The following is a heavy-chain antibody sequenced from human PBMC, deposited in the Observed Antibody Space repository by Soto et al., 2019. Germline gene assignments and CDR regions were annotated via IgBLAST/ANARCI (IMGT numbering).Heavy chain of an antibody. CDR1: GFTVSSYG. Sequence: AGSLRPSCAASGFTVSSYGVHWVRQAPGKGLEWVAVISYDGSNKYYADSVKGRFTISRDNSKNTLYLQMNSLRAEDTAVYYCAKDPYLYSYGSFDYWGQGTLVTVSS. J-gene: IGHJ4*02. D-gene: IGHD5-18*01. CDR3: AKDPYLYSYGSFDY. CDR2: ISYDGSNK. V-gene: IGHV3-30*18.